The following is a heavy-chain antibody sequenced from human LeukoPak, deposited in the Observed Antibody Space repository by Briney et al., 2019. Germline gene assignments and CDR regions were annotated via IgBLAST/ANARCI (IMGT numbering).Heavy chain of an antibody. CDR1: GFTFSSYE. D-gene: IGHD2-2*01. J-gene: IGHJ4*02. CDR3: ARARYCSSTSCFGALKY. V-gene: IGHV3-48*03. CDR2: ISSSGSTI. Sequence: PGGSLRLSCAASGFTFSSYEMNWVRQAPGKGLEWVSYISSSGSTIYYADSVKGRFTISRDNAKNSLYLQMNSLRAEDTAVYYCARARYCSSTSCFGALKYWGQGTLVTVSS.